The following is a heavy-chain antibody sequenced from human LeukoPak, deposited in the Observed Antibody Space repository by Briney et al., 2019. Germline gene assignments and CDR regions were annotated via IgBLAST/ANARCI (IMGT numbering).Heavy chain of an antibody. V-gene: IGHV3-48*04. CDR3: ARSSAAAGPTHNWFDP. Sequence: GGSLRLSCAGSGFSISNYGMNWVRQAPGKGLEWVSYITSSGSTIYYADSVKGRFTISRDNAKNSLYLQMNSLRAEDTAVYYCARSSAAAGPTHNWFDPWGQGTLVTVPS. J-gene: IGHJ5*02. CDR2: ITSSGSTI. D-gene: IGHD6-13*01. CDR1: GFSISNYG.